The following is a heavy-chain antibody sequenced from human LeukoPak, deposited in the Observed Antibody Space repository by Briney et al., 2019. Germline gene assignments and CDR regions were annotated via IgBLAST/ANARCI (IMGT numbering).Heavy chain of an antibody. J-gene: IGHJ4*02. CDR2: INHSGST. Sequence: SETLSLTCAGYGGSFSGYYWSWIRQPPGKGLEWIGEINHSGSTKYNPSLKSRVTISVDTSKNQFSLKLTSVTAADTAVYYCARVGYSGGWYADYWGQGTLVTVSS. D-gene: IGHD6-19*01. CDR3: ARVGYSGGWYADY. V-gene: IGHV4-34*01. CDR1: GGSFSGYY.